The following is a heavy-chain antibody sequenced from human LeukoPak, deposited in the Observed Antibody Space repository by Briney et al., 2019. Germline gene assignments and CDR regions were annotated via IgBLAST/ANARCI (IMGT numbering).Heavy chain of an antibody. J-gene: IGHJ4*02. D-gene: IGHD6-19*01. CDR2: ISSSGNIT. Sequence: PGGSLRLSCSASGFTFSSYSMASVRQAPGKGLGWNSYISSSGNITSHAASEKGRFTISRDNAKKSLYLQMNSLRADDTAVYYCAKSGHQWLGYPGFHYWGQGTLVTVSS. V-gene: IGHV3-48*04. CDR1: GFTFSSYS. CDR3: AKSGHQWLGYPGFHY.